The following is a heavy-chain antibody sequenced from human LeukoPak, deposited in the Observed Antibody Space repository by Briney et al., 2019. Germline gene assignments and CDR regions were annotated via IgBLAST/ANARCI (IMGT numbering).Heavy chain of an antibody. V-gene: IGHV3-48*03. Sequence: PGGSLRLSCAASGFTFSSYEMNWVRQALGKGLEWVSYISSSGSTIYYADSVKGRFTISRDNAKNSLYLQMNSLRAEDTAVYYCASSLWFGELWPHYWGQGTLVTVSS. CDR2: ISSSGSTI. D-gene: IGHD3-10*01. CDR3: ASSLWFGELWPHY. J-gene: IGHJ4*02. CDR1: GFTFSSYE.